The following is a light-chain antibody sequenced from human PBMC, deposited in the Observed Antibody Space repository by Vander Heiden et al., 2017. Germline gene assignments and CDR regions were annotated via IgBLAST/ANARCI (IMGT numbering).Light chain of an antibody. CDR1: QSISSY. V-gene: IGKV1-39*01. Sequence: DIQMTQSPSSLSASVGDRVTITCRASQSISSYLYWYQQKPGKAPKLLIYAASSLQSGVPSRFSGSGSGTDFTLTISRLQPEDFATYYCQHRYSTPSPFGQGTQVEIK. CDR3: QHRYSTPSP. J-gene: IGKJ1*01. CDR2: AAS.